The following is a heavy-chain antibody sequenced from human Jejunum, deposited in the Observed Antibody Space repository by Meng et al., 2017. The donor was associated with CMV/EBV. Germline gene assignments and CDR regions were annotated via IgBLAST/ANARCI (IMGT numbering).Heavy chain of an antibody. CDR1: GYSFTSSS. V-gene: IGHV7-4-1*01. CDR3: ARGNGWRFDY. CDR2: ININTGNP. Sequence: QWRVVQSGSELKKAGESVKVSCQAAGYSFTSSSMNWVRHAPGQGIEWMGWININTGNPTYAQGFTGRFVFSLDTSVSTAYLQIDSLKADDTAVYYCARGNGWRFDYWGQGTLVTVSS. D-gene: IGHD6-19*01. J-gene: IGHJ4*02.